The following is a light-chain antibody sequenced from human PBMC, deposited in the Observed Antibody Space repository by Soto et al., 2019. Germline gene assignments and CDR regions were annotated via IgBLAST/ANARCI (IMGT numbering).Light chain of an antibody. V-gene: IGKV3-20*01. CDR2: GAS. CDR1: QSVSSSSY. Sequence: EIVLTQSPGTLSLSPGERATLSCRASQSVSSSSYLAWYQQKPGQAPRLLIYGASSRPTGIPDRFSGSGSGTVFTLTISGLEPEDFAVYYCQQYGSSLTFGGGTKVEIK. CDR3: QQYGSSLT. J-gene: IGKJ4*01.